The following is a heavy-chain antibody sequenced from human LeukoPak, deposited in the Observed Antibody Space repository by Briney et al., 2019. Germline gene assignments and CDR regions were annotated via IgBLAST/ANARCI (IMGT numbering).Heavy chain of an antibody. D-gene: IGHD3-22*01. CDR1: GFTVSSNY. CDR2: IYSGGST. J-gene: IGHJ3*02. Sequence: PGGSPRLSCAASGFTVSSNYMSWVRQAPGKGLEWVSVIYSGGSTYYADSVKGRFTISRDNSKNTLYLQMNSLRAEDTAVYYCARDTMIPEFNIWGQGTMVTVSS. CDR3: ARDTMIPEFNI. V-gene: IGHV3-53*01.